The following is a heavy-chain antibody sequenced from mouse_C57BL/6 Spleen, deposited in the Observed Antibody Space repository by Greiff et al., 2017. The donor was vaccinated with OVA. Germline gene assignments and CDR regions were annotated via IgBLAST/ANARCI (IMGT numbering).Heavy chain of an antibody. CDR1: GYTFTSYW. D-gene: IGHD2-5*01. CDR2: IHPNSGST. Sequence: QVQLKESGAELVKPGASVKLSCKASGYTFTSYWMHWVKQRPGQGLEWIGMIHPNSGSTNYNEKFKSKATLTVDKSSSTAYMQLSSLTSEDSAVYYCASYYSNPLDYWGQGTTLTVSS. V-gene: IGHV1-64*01. CDR3: ASYYSNPLDY. J-gene: IGHJ2*01.